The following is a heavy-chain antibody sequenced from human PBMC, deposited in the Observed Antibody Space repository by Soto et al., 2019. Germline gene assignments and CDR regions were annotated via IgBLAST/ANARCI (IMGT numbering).Heavy chain of an antibody. Sequence: EVQLLESGGGLVQPGGSLRLSCAASGFTFSSYAMSWVRQAPGKGLEWVSAISGSGGSTYYADSVKGRFTISRDNSKNTQYLQKNSVRAEDTAVYHCARGLANDRSGYYGACDIWGQGTMVTVAS. CDR2: ISGSGGST. CDR3: ARGLANDRSGYYGACDI. J-gene: IGHJ3*02. CDR1: GFTFSSYA. D-gene: IGHD3-22*01. V-gene: IGHV3-23*01.